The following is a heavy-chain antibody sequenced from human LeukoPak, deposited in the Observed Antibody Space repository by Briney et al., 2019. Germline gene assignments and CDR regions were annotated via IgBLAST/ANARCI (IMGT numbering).Heavy chain of an antibody. J-gene: IGHJ4*02. CDR1: GFTFSSYW. CDR2: IKQDGSEK. CDR3: ARDLAAAGSLNSLDY. Sequence: GGSLRLSCAASGFTFSSYWMSWVRQAPGKGLEWVANIKQDGSEKYYVDSVKGRFTISRDNAKNSLYLQMNSLRAEDTAVYYCARDLAAAGSLNSLDYWGQRTLVTVSS. V-gene: IGHV3-7*01. D-gene: IGHD6-13*01.